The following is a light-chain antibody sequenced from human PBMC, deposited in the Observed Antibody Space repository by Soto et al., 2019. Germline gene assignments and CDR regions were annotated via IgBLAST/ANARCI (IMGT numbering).Light chain of an antibody. CDR2: EGN. CDR1: GRDVGSYNL. J-gene: IGLJ2*01. V-gene: IGLV2-23*01. Sequence: QSALTQPASVSGSPGQSITISCTGTGRDVGSYNLVSWYQHHPDKAPKLIIYEGNNRPSGISNRFSGSKSGNTASLTISGLQAEDEADYYCSSHAGTVVFGGGTKLTVL. CDR3: SSHAGTVV.